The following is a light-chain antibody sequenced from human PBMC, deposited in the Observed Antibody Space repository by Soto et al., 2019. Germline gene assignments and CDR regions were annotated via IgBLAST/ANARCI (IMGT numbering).Light chain of an antibody. CDR2: EVS. Sequence: QSVLTQPASVSGSPGQSITISCTGTSSDVGSYNLVSWYQQHPGKAPKLMIYEVSKRPSGVSNRFSGSKSGNTASLTISGLQDEDEADYYCCSYAGSSTFAFWVFGGGTKLTVL. CDR3: CSYAGSSTFAFWV. J-gene: IGLJ3*02. CDR1: SSDVGSYNL. V-gene: IGLV2-23*02.